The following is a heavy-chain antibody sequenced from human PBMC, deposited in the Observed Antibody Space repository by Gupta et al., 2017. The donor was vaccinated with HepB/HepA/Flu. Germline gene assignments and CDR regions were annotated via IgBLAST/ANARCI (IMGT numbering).Heavy chain of an antibody. CDR1: GLTLSSYS. J-gene: IGHJ6*02. CDR2: INSSMGYI. D-gene: IGHD3-10*01. Sequence: EVTLMVSGGGLAQPGGSLTCYYPAPGLTLSSYSTNWVSQAPGNGPELGSSINSSMGYIYDADSVKGRYTTSRDNAKNSLYLQMNSLRAEDTAVYYCARAVWFGELSEGMDVWGQGTTVTVSS. CDR3: ARAVWFGELSEGMDV. V-gene: IGHV3-21*01.